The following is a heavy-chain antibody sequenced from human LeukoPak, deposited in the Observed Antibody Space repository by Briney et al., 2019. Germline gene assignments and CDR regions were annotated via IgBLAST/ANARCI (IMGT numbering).Heavy chain of an antibody. CDR3: ARATYDSSGYYRYYFDY. D-gene: IGHD3-22*01. Sequence: GGSLRLSCAASGSTFSSYAMSWVRQAPGKGLEWVSAISGSGGGTYYADSVKGRFTISRDNSKNTLYLQMNSLRAEDTAVYYCARATYDSSGYYRYYFDYWGQGTLVTVSS. CDR2: ISGSGGGT. V-gene: IGHV3-23*01. J-gene: IGHJ4*02. CDR1: GSTFSSYA.